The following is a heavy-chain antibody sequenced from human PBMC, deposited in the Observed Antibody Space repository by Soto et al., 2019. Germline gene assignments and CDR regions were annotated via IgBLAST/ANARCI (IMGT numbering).Heavy chain of an antibody. J-gene: IGHJ4*02. CDR2: ISYDGSNK. CDR3: AKDPSAMVTQFDY. V-gene: IGHV3-30*18. Sequence: ESGGGVVQPGRSLRLSCAASGFTFSSYGMHWVRQAPGKGLEWVAVISYDGSNKYYADSVKGRFTISRDNSKNTLYLQMNSLRAEDTAVYYCAKDPSAMVTQFDYWGQGTLVTVSS. D-gene: IGHD5-18*01. CDR1: GFTFSSYG.